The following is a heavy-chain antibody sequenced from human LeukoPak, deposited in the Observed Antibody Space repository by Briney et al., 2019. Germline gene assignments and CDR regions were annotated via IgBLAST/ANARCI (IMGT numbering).Heavy chain of an antibody. CDR3: ARSYYDFWSGYYTGRIRAPPGRFDY. Sequence: PSQTLSLTCTVSGGSISSGGYYWSWIRQHPGKGLEWIGYIYYSGSTYYNPPLKSRVTISVDTSKNQFSLKLSSVTAADTAVYYCARSYYDFWSGYYTGRIRAPPGRFDYWGQGTLVTVSS. J-gene: IGHJ4*02. D-gene: IGHD3-3*01. CDR2: IYYSGST. V-gene: IGHV4-31*03. CDR1: GGSISSGGYY.